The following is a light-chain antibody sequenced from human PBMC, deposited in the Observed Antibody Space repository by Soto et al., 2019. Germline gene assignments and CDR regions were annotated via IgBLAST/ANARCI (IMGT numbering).Light chain of an antibody. V-gene: IGKV3D-20*02. CDR2: DAS. J-gene: IGKJ5*01. CDR3: QQYIKWPIT. CDR1: QSVSSTY. Sequence: EIVLTQSPGTLSLSPGERATLSCRASQSVSSTYLAWYQQKPGQAPRLLIYDASRRATGIPDRFSGSGSGTEFTLTVSSLQSEDFAVYYCQQYIKWPITFGQGTRLEIK.